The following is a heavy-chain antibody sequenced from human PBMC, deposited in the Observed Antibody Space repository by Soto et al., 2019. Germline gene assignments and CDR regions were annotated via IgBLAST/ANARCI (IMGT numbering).Heavy chain of an antibody. CDR1: GGTFSTYA. V-gene: IGHV1-69*12. J-gene: IGHJ4*02. D-gene: IGHD5-18*01. Sequence: QVQLVQSGAEVKKPESSVKVSCKAPGGTFSTYAISWVRQAPGQGLEWMGGIIPMFGTANYAQRFQDRVTIPADESTNTVYMELGSLRSEDTAVYFCASGIQLWLRRINTGYSGWGQGTLVTVSS. CDR2: IIPMFGTA. CDR3: ASGIQLWLRRINTGYSG.